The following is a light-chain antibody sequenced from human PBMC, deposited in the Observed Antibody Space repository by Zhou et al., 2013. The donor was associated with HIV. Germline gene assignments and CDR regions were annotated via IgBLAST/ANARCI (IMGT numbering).Light chain of an antibody. J-gene: IGKJ5*01. CDR2: GAS. CDR1: QSVSTN. Sequence: EIVMTQSPATLSVSPGERATLSCRASQSVSTNLAWYQQKPGQAPRLIIYGASTRATGTPRQVQVAGGSWDRLHSHHQQTGRLKYFAVYYCQQYGTSPRTFGPRDTTRD. CDR3: QQYGTSPRT. V-gene: IGKV3-20*01.